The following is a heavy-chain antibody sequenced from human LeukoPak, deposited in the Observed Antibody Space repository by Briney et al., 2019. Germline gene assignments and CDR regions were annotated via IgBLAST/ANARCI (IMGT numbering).Heavy chain of an antibody. D-gene: IGHD2-21*02. CDR2: ISGSDGST. CDR3: EKDLGGSGDYRPY. V-gene: IGHV3-23*01. CDR1: GFTFSSYA. Sequence: PGGSLRLSCAAFGFTFSSYAMSWVRQAPGKGLEWVSAISGSDGSTYYADSVKGRFTISRDNSKNTLYLQMNSLSAEDTAVYYCEKDLGGSGDYRPYWGQGSVVTVSS. J-gene: IGHJ4*02.